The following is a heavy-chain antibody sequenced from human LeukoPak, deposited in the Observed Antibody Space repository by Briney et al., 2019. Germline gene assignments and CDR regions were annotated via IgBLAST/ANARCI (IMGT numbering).Heavy chain of an antibody. CDR1: GYTFTSYY. CDR3: ARVKYSSGWYPY. V-gene: IGHV1-46*01. J-gene: IGHJ4*02. CDR2: VNPSGGST. D-gene: IGHD6-19*01. Sequence: PSVKVSFKASGYTFTSYYMHWVRQAPGQGLEWMGIVNPSGGSTSYAQKFQGRVTMTRDMSTSTVYMELSSLRSEDTAVYYCARVKYSSGWYPYWGQGTLVTVSS.